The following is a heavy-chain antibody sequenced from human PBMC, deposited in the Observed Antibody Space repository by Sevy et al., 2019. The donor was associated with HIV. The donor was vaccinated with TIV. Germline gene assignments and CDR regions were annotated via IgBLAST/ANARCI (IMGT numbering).Heavy chain of an antibody. CDR1: GFTFDDYG. V-gene: IGHV3-20*04. CDR2: FNWNGCST. J-gene: IGHJ4*02. Sequence: GGSLRLSCAASGFTFDDYGMSWVRQAPGKGLEWVSGFNWNGCSTGYADSVKGRFTISRDNAKNSLYLQRNSLRAEDTALYYCARDRGAGYSSSWDYWGQGTLVTVSS. CDR3: ARDRGAGYSSSWDY. D-gene: IGHD6-13*01.